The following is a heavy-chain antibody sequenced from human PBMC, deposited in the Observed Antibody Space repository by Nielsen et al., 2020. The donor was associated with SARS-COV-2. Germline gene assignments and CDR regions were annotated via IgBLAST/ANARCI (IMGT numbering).Heavy chain of an antibody. D-gene: IGHD3-3*01. CDR3: ARDGDFWSGSFLDY. CDR2: ISWNSGSI. Sequence: GGSLRLSCAASGFTFDDYAMHCVRQAPGKGLEWVSGISWNSGSIGYADSVKGRFTISRDNAKNSLYLQMNSLRAEDTAVYYCARDGDFWSGSFLDYWGQGTLVTVSS. CDR1: GFTFDDYA. V-gene: IGHV3-9*01. J-gene: IGHJ4*02.